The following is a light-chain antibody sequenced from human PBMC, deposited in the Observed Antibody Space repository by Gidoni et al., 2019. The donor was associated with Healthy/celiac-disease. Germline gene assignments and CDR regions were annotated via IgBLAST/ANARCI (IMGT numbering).Light chain of an antibody. CDR3: QQANSFPYT. Sequence: DIQMTQSPSSVSASVGDRVTITCRVSQGISRWLACYQQKPGKAPKLLIYAASSLQSGVPSRFSGSGSGTDFTLTISSLQPEDFATYYCQQANSFPYTFGQGTKLEIK. J-gene: IGKJ2*01. V-gene: IGKV1-12*01. CDR1: QGISRW. CDR2: AAS.